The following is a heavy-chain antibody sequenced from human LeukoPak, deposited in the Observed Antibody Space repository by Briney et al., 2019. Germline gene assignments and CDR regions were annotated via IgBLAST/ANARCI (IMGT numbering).Heavy chain of an antibody. J-gene: IGHJ4*02. Sequence: GGSLRLSCAASGFTLSNNYMNWVRQAPGEGLEWGSLIYSGGSTHYADSVKGRFTISRDSSRNTLYLQMNSLRVEDTAVYYCARDPSAVAINTYGWGQGALVTVSS. CDR3: ARDPSAVAINTYG. D-gene: IGHD6-13*01. V-gene: IGHV3-66*01. CDR1: GFTLSNNY. CDR2: IYSGGST.